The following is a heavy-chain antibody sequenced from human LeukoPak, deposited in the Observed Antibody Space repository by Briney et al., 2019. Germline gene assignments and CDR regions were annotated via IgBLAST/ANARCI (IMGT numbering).Heavy chain of an antibody. D-gene: IGHD3-22*01. CDR1: GGSFSGYY. CDR2: INHSGST. CDR3: ARGPVVDYFDGSGYYYVDS. V-gene: IGHV4-34*01. Sequence: PSETLSLTCALFGGSFSGYYWTWIRQPPGKGLEWIGEINHSGSTNYNPSLKSRVTISVDTSKHQFSLRLNSVTAADTAVYYCARGPVVDYFDGSGYYYVDSWGQGTPVTVSS. J-gene: IGHJ4*02.